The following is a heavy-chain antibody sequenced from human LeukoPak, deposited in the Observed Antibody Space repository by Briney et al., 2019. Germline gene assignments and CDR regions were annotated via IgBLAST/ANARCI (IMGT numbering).Heavy chain of an antibody. V-gene: IGHV3-30*04. D-gene: IGHD2-2*01. CDR2: ASSDGSDK. Sequence: GRSLRLSCTTSGFTFIDYTMHWVRQAPGEGPEWVALASSDGSDKQYVASVKGRFTIPRDDSKNTLYLEMNTLKDEDTAVYYCARAHSASWYAAYWGHGTRVTVSS. CDR1: GFTFIDYT. J-gene: IGHJ4*03. CDR3: ARAHSASWYAAY.